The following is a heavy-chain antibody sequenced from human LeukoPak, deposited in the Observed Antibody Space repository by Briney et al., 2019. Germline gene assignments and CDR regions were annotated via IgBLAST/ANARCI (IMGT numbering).Heavy chain of an antibody. J-gene: IGHJ4*02. CDR1: GGSISSYY. CDR3: ARVRPLYCSSSSCYFEDSYGPALVDY. V-gene: IGHV4-59*08. Sequence: SETLSLTCTVSGGSISSYYWSWIRQPPGKGLEWIGYIYYSGSTNYNPSLKSRVTISVDTSKNQFSLKLSSVTAADTAVYYCARVRPLYCSSSSCYFEDSYGPALVDYWGQGTLVTVSS. D-gene: IGHD2-2*01. CDR2: IYYSGST.